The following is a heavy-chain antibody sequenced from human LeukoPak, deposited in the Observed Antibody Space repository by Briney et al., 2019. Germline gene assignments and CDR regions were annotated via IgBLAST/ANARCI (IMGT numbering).Heavy chain of an antibody. CDR1: GFNVSSNY. CDR2: ISGTSDNT. J-gene: IGHJ4*02. V-gene: IGHV3-23*01. D-gene: IGHD6-19*01. Sequence: GGSLRLSCVASGFNVSSNYMTWVRQAPGKGLEWVSAISGTSDNTYYADSVRGRFTISRDNSKNTLYLQVNSLRAEDTAIYYCSKGRTVTGTLALDYWGQGTLVTVSS. CDR3: SKGRTVTGTLALDY.